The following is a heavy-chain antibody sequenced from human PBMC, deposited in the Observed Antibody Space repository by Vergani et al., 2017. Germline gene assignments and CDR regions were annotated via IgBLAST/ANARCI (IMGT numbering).Heavy chain of an antibody. CDR2: IGTAGDT. Sequence: EVQLVESGGGLVKPGGSLRLSCAASGFTFSSYSMNWVRQAPGKGLELVSAIGTAGDTYYPGSVKGRFTISRENAKNSLYLQMNGLRAGDTAVYYCARRDSSSPALDYWGQGTLVTVSS. D-gene: IGHD6-6*01. CDR3: ARRDSSSPALDY. CDR1: GFTFSSYS. J-gene: IGHJ4*02. V-gene: IGHV3-13*01.